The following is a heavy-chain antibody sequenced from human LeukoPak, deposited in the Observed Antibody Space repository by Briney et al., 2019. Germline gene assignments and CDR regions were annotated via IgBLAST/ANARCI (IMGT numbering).Heavy chain of an antibody. J-gene: IGHJ6*03. CDR3: ARDKLSGDRPDFWSGLGYYYYYYMDV. CDR2: ISYDGSNK. CDR1: GFTFSSYA. V-gene: IGHV3-30*04. Sequence: HPGGSLRLSCAASGFTFSSYAMHWVRQAPGKGLEWVAVISYDGSNKYYADSVKGRFTISRDNSKNTLYLQMNSLRAEDTAVYYCARDKLSGDRPDFWSGLGYYYYYYMDVWGKGTTVTVSS. D-gene: IGHD3-3*01.